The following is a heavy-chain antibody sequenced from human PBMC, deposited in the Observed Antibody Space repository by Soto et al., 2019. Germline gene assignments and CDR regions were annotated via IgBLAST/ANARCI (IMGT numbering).Heavy chain of an antibody. CDR2: INPSGGST. Sequence: ASVKVSCKASGYTFTSYYIHWVRQAPGQGLEWMGIINPSGGSTTYAQKFQGRVTMTRDTSTSTVYMELSSLRSEDTAVYYCARRGACISTSCSLDYWGQGTLDTVSS. V-gene: IGHV1-46*01. CDR1: GYTFTSYY. CDR3: ARRGACISTSCSLDY. D-gene: IGHD2-2*01. J-gene: IGHJ4*02.